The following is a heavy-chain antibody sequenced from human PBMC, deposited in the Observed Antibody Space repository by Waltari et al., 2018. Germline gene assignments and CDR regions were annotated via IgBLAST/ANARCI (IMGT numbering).Heavy chain of an antibody. V-gene: IGHV3-7*01. Sequence: EVQLVESGGGLVQPGGSLRLSCAASGFTFGSYWMSWVRQAPGKGLEWVANKQEEGSEKNYVDSVKGRFTISRDNAKNSLYLQMNSLRAEDTAVYYCASSGGSALFDPWGQGTLVTVSS. CDR1: GFTFGSYW. J-gene: IGHJ5*02. D-gene: IGHD2-15*01. CDR3: ASSGGSALFDP. CDR2: KQEEGSEK.